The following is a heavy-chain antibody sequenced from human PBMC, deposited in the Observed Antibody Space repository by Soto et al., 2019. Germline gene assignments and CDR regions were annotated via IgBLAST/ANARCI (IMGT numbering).Heavy chain of an antibody. J-gene: IGHJ4*02. CDR3: AKENEFQLVYLGASDVNS. V-gene: IGHV3-23*01. CDR1: GFSFSNYA. CDR2: ISRGGSST. Sequence: EVQLLESGGGLVQPGGSLRLSCAASGFSFSNYAMSWVRQAPGKGLEWVSIISRGGSSTYYTDSLKGRFTISRDNSKNTLCLQMSSLEAEDTAVYYCAKENEFQLVYLGASDVNSWGQGSLVSISS. D-gene: IGHD6-6*01.